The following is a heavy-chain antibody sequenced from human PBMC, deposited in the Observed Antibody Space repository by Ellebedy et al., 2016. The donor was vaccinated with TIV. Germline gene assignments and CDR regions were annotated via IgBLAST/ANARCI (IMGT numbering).Heavy chain of an antibody. CDR1: GASISSYY. D-gene: IGHD2-15*01. V-gene: IGHV4-59*08. J-gene: IGHJ3*02. CDR2: IPYSEGA. Sequence: MPSETLSLTCTVSGASISSYYWSWIRQPPGKGLEWIGYIPYSEGANYNPSLKSRVIISLETSENQFSLNLNSVSAADTAVYYCARLHRRWFCGEAFGTFDIWGQGTMVTVSS. CDR3: ARLHRRWFCGEAFGTFDI.